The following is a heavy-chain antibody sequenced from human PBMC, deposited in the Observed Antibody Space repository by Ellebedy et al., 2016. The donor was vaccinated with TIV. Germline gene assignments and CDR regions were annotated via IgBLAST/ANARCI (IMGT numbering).Heavy chain of an antibody. V-gene: IGHV4-34*01. Sequence: MPSETLSLTCAVYGGSFSGYYWSWIRQPQGKGLEWIGEINHSGSTNYNPSLKSRVTISVDTSKNQFSLKLNSVTAADTAVYYCARVVWQQPVSYALDIWGQGTMVTVSS. CDR1: GGSFSGYY. D-gene: IGHD6-13*01. J-gene: IGHJ3*02. CDR3: ARVVWQQPVSYALDI. CDR2: INHSGST.